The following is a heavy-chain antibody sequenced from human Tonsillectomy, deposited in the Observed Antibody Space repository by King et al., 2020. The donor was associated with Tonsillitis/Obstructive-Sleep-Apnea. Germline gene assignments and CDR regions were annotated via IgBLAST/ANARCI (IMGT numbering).Heavy chain of an antibody. V-gene: IGHV3-43*02. D-gene: IGHD3-3*01. J-gene: IGHJ5*02. CDR3: AKDLDPYYDFWSGYPNWFDP. CDR1: GFTFDDYA. Sequence: VQLVESGGGVVQPGGSLRLSCAASGFTFDDYAMHWVRQAPGKGLGWVSLISGDGGSTYYADSVKGRFTISRDNSKNSLYLQMNSLRTEDTALYYCAKDLDPYYDFWSGYPNWFDPWGQGTLVTVSS. CDR2: ISGDGGST.